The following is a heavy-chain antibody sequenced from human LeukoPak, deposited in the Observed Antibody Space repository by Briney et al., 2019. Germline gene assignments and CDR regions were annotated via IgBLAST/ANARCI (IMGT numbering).Heavy chain of an antibody. D-gene: IGHD3-16*01. V-gene: IGHV3-23*01. CDR2: ISWNSGST. J-gene: IGHJ5*02. CDR1: GFTFSSYA. CDR3: ANGDWFDP. Sequence: GGSLRPSCAASGFTFSSYAMHWVRQAPGKGLEWVSGISWNSGSTSYADSVKGRFTISRDNAKNTLYLQMNSLRAEDTAVYYCANGDWFDPWGQGTLVTVSS.